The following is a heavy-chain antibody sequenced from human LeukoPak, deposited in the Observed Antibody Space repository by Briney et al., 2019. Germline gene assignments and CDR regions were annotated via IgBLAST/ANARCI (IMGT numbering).Heavy chain of an antibody. V-gene: IGHV3-21*01. CDR2: ISSSSSYI. CDR1: GFTFSSYS. D-gene: IGHD3-10*01. CDR3: ATDRRTGGKQRGY. Sequence: GGSLRLSCAASGFTFSSYSMNWVRQAPGKGLEWVSSISSSSSYIYYADSVKGRFTISRDNAKNSLYLQMNSLRAEDTAVYYCATDRRTGGKQRGYWGQGTLVTVSS. J-gene: IGHJ4*02.